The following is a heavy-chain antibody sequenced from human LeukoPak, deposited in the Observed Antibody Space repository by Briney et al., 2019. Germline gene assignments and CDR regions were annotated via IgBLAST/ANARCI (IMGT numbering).Heavy chain of an antibody. D-gene: IGHD3-22*01. CDR3: AFADSSGYYFVLDY. J-gene: IGHJ4*02. CDR2: INAGNGNT. CDR1: GYTFTSYY. Sequence: GASVKVSCKASGYTFTSYYMHWVRQAPGQRLEWMGWINAGNGNTKYSQKFQGRVTITRDTSASTAYMELSSLRSEDTAVYYCAFADSSGYYFVLDYWGQGTLVTVSS. V-gene: IGHV1-3*01.